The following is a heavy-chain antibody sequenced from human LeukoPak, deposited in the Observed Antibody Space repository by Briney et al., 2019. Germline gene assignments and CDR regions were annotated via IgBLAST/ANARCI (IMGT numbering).Heavy chain of an antibody. D-gene: IGHD3-3*01. V-gene: IGHV1-69*13. CDR3: ASVLYYDFWSGYYTLDY. CDR2: IIPIFGTA. Sequence: ASVKVSCKASGGTFSSYAISWVRHAPGQGLEWMGGIIPIFGTANYAQKFQGRVTITADESTSTAYMELSSLRSEDTAVYYCASVLYYDFWSGYYTLDYWGQGTLVTVSS. CDR1: GGTFSSYA. J-gene: IGHJ4*02.